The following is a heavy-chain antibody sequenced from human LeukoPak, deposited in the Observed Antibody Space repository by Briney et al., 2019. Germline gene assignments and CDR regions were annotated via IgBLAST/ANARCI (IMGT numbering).Heavy chain of an antibody. CDR3: ASQTGSQLPRVYYYYYYMDV. CDR2: IIPIFGTA. V-gene: IGHV1-69*05. D-gene: IGHD1-14*01. J-gene: IGHJ6*03. Sequence: ASVKISCKASGGTFSSYAISWVRQAPGQGRKWMGGIIPIFGTANYAQKFQGRATITTDKSTSTAYMELSSLTSEDTAVYYCASQTGSQLPRVYYYYYYMDVWGKGTTVTVSS. CDR1: GGTFSSYA.